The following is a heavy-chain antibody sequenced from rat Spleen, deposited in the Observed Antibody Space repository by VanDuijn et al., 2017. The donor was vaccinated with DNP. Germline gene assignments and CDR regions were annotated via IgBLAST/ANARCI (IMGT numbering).Heavy chain of an antibody. CDR3: ARWQLYLSYFDY. Sequence: QVQLKESGPGLVQPSRTLSLTCTVSGFSLTSSGVSWVRQPPGKGLEWIAAIWGGGNTDYNSALNSRLSIGRDTSKSQVLLKMNSLQTEDTAMYFCARWQLYLSYFDYWGQGVMVTVSS. CDR2: IWGGGNT. J-gene: IGHJ2*01. CDR1: GFSLTSSG. D-gene: IGHD1-2*01. V-gene: IGHV2-16*01.